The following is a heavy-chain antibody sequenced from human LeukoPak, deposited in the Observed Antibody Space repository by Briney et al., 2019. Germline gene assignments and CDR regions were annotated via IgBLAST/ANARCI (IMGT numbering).Heavy chain of an antibody. J-gene: IGHJ5*02. CDR2: IRSKANSYAT. CDR3: TRLPNYGDNWFDP. D-gene: IGHD3-16*01. Sequence: GGSLRLSCAASGFTFSGSAMRWVRQASGKGLEWVGRIRSKANSYATAYAASVKGRLTISRDDSKNTAYLQMNSLKTEDTAVYYCTRLPNYGDNWFDPWGQGTLVTVSS. CDR1: GFTFSGSA. V-gene: IGHV3-73*01.